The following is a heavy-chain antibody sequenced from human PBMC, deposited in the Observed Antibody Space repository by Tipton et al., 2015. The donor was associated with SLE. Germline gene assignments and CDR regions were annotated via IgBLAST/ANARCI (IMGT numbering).Heavy chain of an antibody. D-gene: IGHD3-10*01. CDR3: AGYVITMVQGGNY. CDR2: IYYSGST. J-gene: IGHJ4*02. V-gene: IGHV4-39*07. Sequence: TLSLTCTVSGGSISSSSYYWGWIRQPPGKGLEWIGSIYYSGSTYYKPSLKSRVTISVDTSKNQFSLKLSSVTAADTAVYYCAGYVITMVQGGNYWGQGTLVTVSS. CDR1: GGSISSSSYY.